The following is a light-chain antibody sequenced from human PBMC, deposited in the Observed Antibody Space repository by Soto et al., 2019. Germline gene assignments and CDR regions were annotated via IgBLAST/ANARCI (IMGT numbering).Light chain of an antibody. CDR3: QSYDSSLSGSNV. Sequence: QSALTQPPSVSLPPGQSVTISCTLSSSNIGSGYVVHWYHQLPRTAPKLPIYCYSNRPSGVPDRFSGSKSGTSASLAITGLQAEDEADYYCQSYDSSLSGSNVFGTGTKVTVL. J-gene: IGLJ1*01. CDR2: CYS. CDR1: SSNIGSGYV. V-gene: IGLV1-40*01.